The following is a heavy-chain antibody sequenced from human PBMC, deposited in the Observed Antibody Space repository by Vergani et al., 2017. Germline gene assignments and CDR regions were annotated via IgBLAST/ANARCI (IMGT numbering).Heavy chain of an antibody. V-gene: IGHV4-61*02. CDR1: GGSISSGSYY. Sequence: QVQLQESGPGLVKPSQTLSLTCTVSGGSISSGSYYWSWIRQPAGKGLEWIGRIYTSGSTNYNPSLKSRFTISVDTSKNQFSLKLSSVTAADTAVYYCARRSGSYGHYFDYWGQGTTVTVSS. CDR3: ARRSGSYGHYFDY. J-gene: IGHJ4*02. CDR2: IYTSGST. D-gene: IGHD1-26*01.